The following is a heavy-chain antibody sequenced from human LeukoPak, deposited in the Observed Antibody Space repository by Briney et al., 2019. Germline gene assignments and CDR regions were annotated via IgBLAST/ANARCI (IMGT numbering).Heavy chain of an antibody. Sequence: ETLSLTCAVYGGSFSGYYWSWIRQAPGKGLEWVSAISGSGGSTYYADSVKGRFTISRDDSKNTAYLQMNSLKTEDTAVYYCAKGGKYDILTGFRRSRLLGDYWGQGTLVTVSS. CDR1: GGSFSGYY. V-gene: IGHV3-23*01. CDR3: AKGGKYDILTGFRRSRLLGDY. D-gene: IGHD3-9*01. CDR2: ISGSGGST. J-gene: IGHJ4*02.